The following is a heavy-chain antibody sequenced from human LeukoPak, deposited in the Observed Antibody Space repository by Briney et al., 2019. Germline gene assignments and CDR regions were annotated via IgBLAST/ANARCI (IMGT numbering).Heavy chain of an antibody. CDR1: GGSISSCSYY. CDR2: IYDSGST. V-gene: IGHV4-39*01. CDR3: ARLPVVAAIPNFDY. D-gene: IGHD2-15*01. Sequence: SETLSLTCTVSGGSISSCSYYWVWLRQPPGMELEWIRSIYDSGSTYYNPSLKSRITISVDTSKNQFSLKLSSVTAADTAVYYCARLPVVAAIPNFDYWGQGTLVTVAT. J-gene: IGHJ4*02.